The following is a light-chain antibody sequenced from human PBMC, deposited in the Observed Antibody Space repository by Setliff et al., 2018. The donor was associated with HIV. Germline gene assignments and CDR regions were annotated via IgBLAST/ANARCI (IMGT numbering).Light chain of an antibody. CDR1: SSDVGAYNY. CDR2: NVS. Sequence: QSALTQPRSVSGSPGQSVTISCTGTSSDVGAYNYVSWYQQHPGKAPKLMIYNVSKRPSGVPDRFSGSKSGTTASLTVSGLLAEDEADYYCTSYVGSNTWVFAGGTKVTVL. J-gene: IGLJ3*02. V-gene: IGLV2-11*01. CDR3: TSYVGSNTWV.